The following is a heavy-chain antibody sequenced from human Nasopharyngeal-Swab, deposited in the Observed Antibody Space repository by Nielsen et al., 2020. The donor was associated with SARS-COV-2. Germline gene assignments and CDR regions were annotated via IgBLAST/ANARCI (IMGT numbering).Heavy chain of an antibody. CDR3: ARAMGSYDNSGSQDACGI. Sequence: GGSLRLSCTASGFTFSSYAMHWVRQAPGKGLEWVAVISYDGSNKYYADSVKGRFTISRDNSKNTLYLQMNSLRAEDTAVYHCARAMGSYDNSGSQDACGIWGQGTMVTVSS. CDR1: GFTFSSYA. J-gene: IGHJ3*02. D-gene: IGHD3-22*01. V-gene: IGHV3-30-3*01. CDR2: ISYDGSNK.